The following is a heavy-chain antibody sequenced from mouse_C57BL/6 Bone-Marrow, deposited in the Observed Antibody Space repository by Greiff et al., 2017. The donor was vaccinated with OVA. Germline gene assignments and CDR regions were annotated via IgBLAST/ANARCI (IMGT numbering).Heavy chain of an antibody. J-gene: IGHJ2*01. Sequence: EVQGVESGGGLVQPKGSLKLSCAASGFSFNTYAMNWVRQAPGKGLEWVARIRSKSNNYATYYADSVKDRFTISRDDSESMLYLQMNNLKTEDTAMYYCVRHESRNYFDYWGQGTTLTVSS. CDR3: VRHESRNYFDY. V-gene: IGHV10-1*01. CDR2: IRSKSNNYAT. D-gene: IGHD1-1*01. CDR1: GFSFNTYA.